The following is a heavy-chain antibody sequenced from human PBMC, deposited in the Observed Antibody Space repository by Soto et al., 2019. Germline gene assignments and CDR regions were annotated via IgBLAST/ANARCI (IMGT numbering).Heavy chain of an antibody. CDR2: IYYSGST. D-gene: IGHD3-9*01. J-gene: IGHJ6*03. CDR3: ARGNYDILTGYFSYYYYYMDV. CDR1: GGSISSYY. V-gene: IGHV4-59*01. Sequence: SETLSLTCTVSGGSISSYYWSWIRQPPGKGLEWIGYIYYSGSTNYNPSLKSRVTISVDTSKNQFSLKLSSVTAADTAVYYCARGNYDILTGYFSYYYYYMDVWGKGTTVTVSS.